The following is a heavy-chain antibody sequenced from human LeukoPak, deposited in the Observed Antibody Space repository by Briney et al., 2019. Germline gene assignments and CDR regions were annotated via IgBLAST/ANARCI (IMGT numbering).Heavy chain of an antibody. CDR2: TNWNGGST. J-gene: IGHJ6*03. Sequence: PGGSLRLSCAASGFTFDDYGMSWVRQAPGKGLEWVSDTNWNGGSTGYADSVKGRFTISRDNAKNSPYLQMNSLRAEDTALYYCARRRVGYYMDVWGKGTTVTVSS. D-gene: IGHD3-10*01. V-gene: IGHV3-20*04. CDR1: GFTFDDYG. CDR3: ARRRVGYYMDV.